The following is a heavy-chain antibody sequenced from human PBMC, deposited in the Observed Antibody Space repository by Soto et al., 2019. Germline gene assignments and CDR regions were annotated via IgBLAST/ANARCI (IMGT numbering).Heavy chain of an antibody. J-gene: IGHJ6*02. CDR3: ARRGYSGYDMGMDV. Sequence: SETLSLTCAVYGGSFSGYYWSWIRQPPGKGLEWIGEINHSGSTNYNPSLKSRVTISVDTSKNQFSLKLSSVTAADTAVYYCARRGYSGYDMGMDVWGQGTTVTVSS. D-gene: IGHD5-12*01. V-gene: IGHV4-34*01. CDR1: GGSFSGYY. CDR2: INHSGST.